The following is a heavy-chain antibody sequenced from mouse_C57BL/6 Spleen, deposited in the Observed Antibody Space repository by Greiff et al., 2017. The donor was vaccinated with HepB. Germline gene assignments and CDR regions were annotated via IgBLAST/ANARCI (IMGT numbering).Heavy chain of an antibody. CDR2: IDPSDSYT. J-gene: IGHJ3*01. Sequence: QVQLQQPGAELVKPGASVKLSCKASGYTFTSYWMQWVKQRPGQGLEWIGEIDPSDSYTNYNQKFKGKATLTVDTSSSTAYMQLSSLTSEDSAVYYCARPLDYSNYGGFAYWGQGTLVTVSA. V-gene: IGHV1-50*01. CDR3: ARPLDYSNYGGFAY. CDR1: GYTFTSYW. D-gene: IGHD2-5*01.